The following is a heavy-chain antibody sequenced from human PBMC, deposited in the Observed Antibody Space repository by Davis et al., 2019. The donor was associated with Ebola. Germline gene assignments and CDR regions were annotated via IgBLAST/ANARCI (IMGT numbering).Heavy chain of an antibody. CDR3: ARAAMVTRVYYYGMDV. D-gene: IGHD5-18*01. Sequence: ASVKVSCKASGYTFTGYYMHWVRQAPGQGLEWMGWINPNSGGTNYAQKFQGRVTMTRDTSISTAYMELSSLRSEDTAVYYCARAAMVTRVYYYGMDVWGQGTTVTVSS. CDR2: INPNSGGT. CDR1: GYTFTGYY. V-gene: IGHV1-2*02. J-gene: IGHJ6*02.